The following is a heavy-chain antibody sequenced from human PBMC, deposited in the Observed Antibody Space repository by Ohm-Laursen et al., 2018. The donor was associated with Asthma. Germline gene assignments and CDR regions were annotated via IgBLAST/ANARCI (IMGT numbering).Heavy chain of an antibody. CDR2: MNPNSGNT. V-gene: IGHV1-8*02. CDR3: AGGLGDGYNWG. J-gene: IGHJ4*02. CDR1: GGTFSSYA. Sequence: ASVKVSCKASGGTFSSYAISWVRQAPGQGLEWMGWMNPNSGNTGYAQKFQGRVTMTRNTSISTAYMELSSLRSEDTAVYYCAGGLGDGYNWGWGQGTLVTVSS. D-gene: IGHD5-24*01.